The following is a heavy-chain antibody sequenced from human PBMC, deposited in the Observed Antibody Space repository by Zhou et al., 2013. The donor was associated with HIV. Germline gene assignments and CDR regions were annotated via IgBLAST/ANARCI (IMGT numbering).Heavy chain of an antibody. CDR3: ARFEGSVVATTDLYYVYYYMDV. D-gene: IGHD2-15*01. J-gene: IGHJ6*03. Sequence: QVQLQESGPGLVKPSETLSLICTVSGGSISSHYWSWIRQPPGKGLEWIGYISDSGSSNYHPSLKSRVTISVDTSKNQFSLNLSSVTAADTAVYYCARFEGSVVATTDLYYVYYYMDVWGKGTTVTVSS. CDR2: ISDSGSS. V-gene: IGHV4-59*11. CDR1: GGSISSHY.